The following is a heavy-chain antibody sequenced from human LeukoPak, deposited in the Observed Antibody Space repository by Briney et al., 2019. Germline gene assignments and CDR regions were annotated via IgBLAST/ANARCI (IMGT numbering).Heavy chain of an antibody. D-gene: IGHD5-12*01. J-gene: IGHJ4*02. Sequence: PSETLSLTCTVSGGSISSNYWSWIRQPPGKGLEWLGYIYYSGSTNYNPSLKSRVTISVDTSKNQFSLKVSSVTAADTAVYYCARAGGYVLYFDYWGQGTLVTVSS. CDR3: ARAGGYVLYFDY. V-gene: IGHV4-59*01. CDR1: GGSISSNY. CDR2: IYYSGST.